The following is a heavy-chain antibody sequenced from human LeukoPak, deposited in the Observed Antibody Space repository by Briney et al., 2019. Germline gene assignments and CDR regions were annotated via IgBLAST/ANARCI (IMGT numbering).Heavy chain of an antibody. J-gene: IGHJ4*02. CDR2: TSYDGRNK. Sequence: PGGSLRLSCAASGFTFSSYGMHWVRQAPGKGLEWVAVTSYDGRNKYYADSVKGRFTISRDNSKNTPYLQMNSLRAEDTAVYYCAKESGASSGWLYWGQGTLVTVSS. CDR3: AKESGASSGWLY. CDR1: GFTFSSYG. V-gene: IGHV3-30*18. D-gene: IGHD6-19*01.